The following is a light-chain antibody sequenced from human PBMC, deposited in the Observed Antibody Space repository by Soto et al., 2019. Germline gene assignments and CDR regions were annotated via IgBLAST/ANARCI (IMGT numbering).Light chain of an antibody. Sequence: DIQMTQSPSTLSASVGDRVTITCRASQTVSRWLAWYQQKPGRAPQLLIEKASTLESGAAARFSGSGSGRDFTLSINSPQPEDYATNYCHQCQSFPITFGQGTR. CDR3: HQCQSFPIT. CDR2: KAS. V-gene: IGKV1-5*03. CDR1: QTVSRW. J-gene: IGKJ5*01.